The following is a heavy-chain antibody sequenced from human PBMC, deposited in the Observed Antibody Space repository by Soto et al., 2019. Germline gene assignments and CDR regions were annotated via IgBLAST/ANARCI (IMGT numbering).Heavy chain of an antibody. Sequence: GGSLRLSCAASGFTFTTAWINWVRQAPGKGLEWVGRIKSKTDGGTPDFAAPVRGRFAISRDDSKSMVYRQMNSLRAEDTAVYYCAREGSLYVDSVSNCFDYWGQGTLVTVSS. CDR1: GFTFTTAW. CDR2: IKSKTDGGTP. CDR3: AREGSLYVDSVSNCFDY. V-gene: IGHV3-15*07. D-gene: IGHD4-17*01. J-gene: IGHJ4*02.